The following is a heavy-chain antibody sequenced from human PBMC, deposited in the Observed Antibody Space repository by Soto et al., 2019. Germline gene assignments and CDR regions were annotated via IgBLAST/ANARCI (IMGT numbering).Heavy chain of an antibody. D-gene: IGHD1-7*01. V-gene: IGHV4-38-2*01. CDR2: IYHSGST. Sequence: KTSETLSLTCAVSGYSISSGYYWGWIRQPPGKGLEWIGSIYHSGSTYYNPSLKSRVTISVDTSKNQFSLKLSSVTAADTAVYYCASSEDWNYVFDYWGQGTLVTVSS. J-gene: IGHJ4*02. CDR3: ASSEDWNYVFDY. CDR1: GYSISSGYY.